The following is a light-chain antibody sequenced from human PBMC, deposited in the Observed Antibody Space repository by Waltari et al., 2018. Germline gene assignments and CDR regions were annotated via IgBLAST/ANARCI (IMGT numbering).Light chain of an antibody. CDR3: QQRRNWPLT. CDR1: QSVDLS. V-gene: IGKV3-11*01. J-gene: IGKJ4*01. CDR2: DTS. Sequence: EIVLTQSPATLSLSPGESTTLPCRASQSVDLSLAWYQQRPGQAPRLLIYDTSNRATDIPARFSGSGSETDFSLTISSLEPEDFAVYYCQQRRNWPLTFGGGTKVEIK.